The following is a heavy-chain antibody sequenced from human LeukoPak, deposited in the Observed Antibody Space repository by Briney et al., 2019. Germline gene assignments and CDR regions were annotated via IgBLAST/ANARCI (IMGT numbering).Heavy chain of an antibody. V-gene: IGHV1-46*01. D-gene: IGHD5-12*01. Sequence: ASVKDSRMASGYTFTNYYMNSVRQAPGQGGEWMGIINPSGGSTSYAQKFQGRVTVTRDTDTSKVYLELSRLRSEDTAMYYCARAGEIGYDLSDYWGQGTLVTVSS. CDR3: ARAGEIGYDLSDY. CDR2: INPSGGST. J-gene: IGHJ4*02. CDR1: GYTFTNYY.